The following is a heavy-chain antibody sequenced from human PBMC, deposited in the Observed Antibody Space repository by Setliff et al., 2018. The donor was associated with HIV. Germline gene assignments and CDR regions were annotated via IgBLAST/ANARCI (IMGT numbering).Heavy chain of an antibody. CDR3: AKDRTGTGTTLHV. D-gene: IGHD1-7*01. CDR1: GYTFTDYY. V-gene: IGHV1-2*06. J-gene: IGHJ6*04. CDR2: INPTSGGT. Sequence: ASVKVSCKASGYTFTDYYIHWVRQAPGQGLEWMGRINPTSGGTNYVQKFQGRVTMTRDTSINTAYLELSRLGSDDTAVYYCAKDRTGTGTTLHVWGKGTTVTVSS.